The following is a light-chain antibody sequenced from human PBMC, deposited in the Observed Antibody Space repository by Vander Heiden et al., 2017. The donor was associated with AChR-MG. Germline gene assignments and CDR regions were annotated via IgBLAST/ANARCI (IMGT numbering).Light chain of an antibody. CDR2: AAS. V-gene: IGKV1-39*01. Sequence: DIQMTQSPSSLSASVGDRVTITCRASQSINTYLNWYQQKPGNAPKLLIYAASNLQSGVPSRFSGSGSGTDVTLTISSLEPEDFATYYCQQSDSTSYTFGQGTELEIK. CDR1: QSINTY. J-gene: IGKJ2*01. CDR3: QQSDSTSYT.